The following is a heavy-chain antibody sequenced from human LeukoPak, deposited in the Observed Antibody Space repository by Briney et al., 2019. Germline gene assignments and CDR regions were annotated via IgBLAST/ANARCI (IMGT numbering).Heavy chain of an antibody. J-gene: IGHJ4*02. D-gene: IGHD5-12*01. CDR2: ISYDGSNK. CDR3: AREGPYSGYDLSDY. V-gene: IGHV3-30*03. Sequence: GRSLRLSCAASGFTLRSFGMHWVRQAPGKGLEWVAVISYDGSNKYYADSVKGRFTISRDNSKNTLYLQMNSLRAEDTAVYYCAREGPYSGYDLSDYWGQGTLVTVSS. CDR1: GFTLRSFG.